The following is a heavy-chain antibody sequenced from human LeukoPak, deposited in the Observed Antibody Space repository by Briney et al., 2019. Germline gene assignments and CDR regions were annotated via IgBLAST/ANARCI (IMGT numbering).Heavy chain of an antibody. Sequence: PGGSLRLSCAASGFTFRSYAMSWVRQAPGKGLEWVSGISASGGSTYYADSVKGRFTISRDNSKNTLYLQMNSLRAEGTAVYYCAKDGGSSGWGPYYFDYWGQGTLVTVSS. CDR3: AKDGGSSGWGPYYFDY. J-gene: IGHJ4*02. CDR2: ISASGGST. V-gene: IGHV3-23*01. D-gene: IGHD6-19*01. CDR1: GFTFRSYA.